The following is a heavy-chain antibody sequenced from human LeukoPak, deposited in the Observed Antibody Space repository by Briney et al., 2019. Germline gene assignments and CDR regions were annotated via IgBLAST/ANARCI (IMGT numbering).Heavy chain of an antibody. J-gene: IGHJ4*02. D-gene: IGHD6-19*01. CDR3: ARRGSGWVLSVDY. CDR1: GGSFSGYY. CDR2: INHSGST. V-gene: IGHV4-34*01. Sequence: SETLSLTCAVYGGSFSGYYWSWIRQPPGKGLEWIGEINHSGSTNYNPSPKRRVTISVDTSKNQFSLKLSSVTAADTAVYYCARRGSGWVLSVDYWGQGTLVTVSS.